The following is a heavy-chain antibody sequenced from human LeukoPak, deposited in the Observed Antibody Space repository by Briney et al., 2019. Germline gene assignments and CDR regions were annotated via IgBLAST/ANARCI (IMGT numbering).Heavy chain of an antibody. CDR2: IIPIFGTA. CDR1: GGTFSSYA. D-gene: IGHD3-22*01. CDR3: ARGDYYDSSGYGIDY. J-gene: IGHJ4*02. Sequence: SVKVSCKASGGTFSSYAISWVRQAPGQGPEWMGRIIPIFGTANYAQKFQGRVTITTDESTSTAYMELSSLRSEDTAVYYCARGDYYDSSGYGIDYWGQGTLVTVSS. V-gene: IGHV1-69*05.